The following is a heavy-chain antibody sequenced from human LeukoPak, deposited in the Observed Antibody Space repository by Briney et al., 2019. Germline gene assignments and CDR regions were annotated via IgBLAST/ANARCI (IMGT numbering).Heavy chain of an antibody. CDR1: GFTLSSYA. CDR3: AKQSAGSAAWYSLHYDF. V-gene: IGHV3-23*01. D-gene: IGHD6-13*01. Sequence: GGSLRLSCAASGFTLSSYAMTCVRQAPGRGLEWVSSVDGGGGTYYADSVKGRFTISRDNSKDTLYLQMNGLRAEDTAVYFCAKQSAGSAAWYSLHYDFWGQGTLVTVSS. CDR2: VDGGGGT. J-gene: IGHJ4*02.